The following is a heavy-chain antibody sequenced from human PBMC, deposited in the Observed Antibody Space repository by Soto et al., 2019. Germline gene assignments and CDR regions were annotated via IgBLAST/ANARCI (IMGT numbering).Heavy chain of an antibody. J-gene: IGHJ3*02. CDR3: TRHVEMATRDDAFDI. CDR1: GFTFSGSA. CDR2: IRSKANSYAT. Sequence: EVQLVESGGGLVQPGGSLKLSCAASGFTFSGSAMHWVRQASGKGLEWVGRIRSKANSYATAYAASVKGRFTISRDDSKNTAYLQMNSLKTEDTAVYYCTRHVEMATRDDAFDIWGQGTMVTVSS. V-gene: IGHV3-73*02.